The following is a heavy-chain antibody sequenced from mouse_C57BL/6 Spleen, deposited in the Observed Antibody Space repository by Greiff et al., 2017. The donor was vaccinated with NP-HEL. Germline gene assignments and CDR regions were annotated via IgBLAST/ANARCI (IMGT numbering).Heavy chain of an antibody. D-gene: IGHD1-1*02. CDR2: INPNNGGT. V-gene: IGHV1-26*01. J-gene: IGHJ3*01. CDR3: ARRDYGFAY. Sequence: VKQSHGKSLEWIGDINPNNGGTSYNQKFKGKATLTVDKSSSTAYMELRSLTSEDSAVYYCARRDYGFAYWGQGTLVTVSA.